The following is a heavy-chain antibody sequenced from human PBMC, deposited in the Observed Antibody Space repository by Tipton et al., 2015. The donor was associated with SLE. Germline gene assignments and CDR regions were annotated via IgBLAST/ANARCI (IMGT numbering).Heavy chain of an antibody. CDR3: ASLLWFRVYYYGMDV. CDR2: INSDGSST. Sequence: SLRLSCAASGFTFSNAWMSWVRQAPGKGLVWVSRINSDGSSTSYADSVKGRFTISRDNAKNTLYLQMNSLRAEDTAVYYCASLLWFRVYYYGMDVWGQGTTVTVSS. V-gene: IGHV3-74*01. D-gene: IGHD3-10*01. J-gene: IGHJ6*02. CDR1: GFTFSNAW.